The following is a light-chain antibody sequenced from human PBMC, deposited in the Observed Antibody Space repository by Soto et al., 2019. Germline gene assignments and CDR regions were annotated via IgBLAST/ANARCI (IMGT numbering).Light chain of an antibody. CDR1: QSISNW. J-gene: IGKJ4*01. CDR3: QQYNGYRLA. CDR2: KAS. Sequence: DIQMTQSPSSLSASVGDRVTFTCRASQSISNWLAWYQQKPGKAPKLLIYKASTLESGVPSRFSGSGSGTECTLTISSLQADDFAIYYCQQYNGYRLAFGGGTKVEIK. V-gene: IGKV1-5*03.